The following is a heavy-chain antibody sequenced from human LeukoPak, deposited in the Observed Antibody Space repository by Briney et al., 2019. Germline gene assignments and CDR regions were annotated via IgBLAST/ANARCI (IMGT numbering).Heavy chain of an antibody. CDR1: GYTLTELS. Sequence: ASVKVSCKVSGYTLTELSMHWDRQAPGKGLEWMGGFDPEDGEAIYAQKFQGRVTMTEDTSADTAYMELSSLRSEDTAVYYCATEQRITFFGRAFDIWGQGTMVTVSS. CDR3: ATEQRITFFGRAFDI. J-gene: IGHJ3*02. CDR2: FDPEDGEA. D-gene: IGHD3-3*01. V-gene: IGHV1-24*01.